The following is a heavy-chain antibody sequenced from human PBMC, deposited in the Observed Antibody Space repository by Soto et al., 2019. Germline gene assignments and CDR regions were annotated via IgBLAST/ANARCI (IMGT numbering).Heavy chain of an antibody. J-gene: IGHJ4*02. D-gene: IGHD2-8*01. Sequence: SETLSLTCAVYGGSFSGYYWSWIRQPPGKGLEWIGEINHSGSTNYNPSLKSRVTISVDTSKSQVVLTMTNMDPVDTATYYCARIGTRSLKVDYWGQGTLVTVSS. CDR2: INHSGST. V-gene: IGHV4-34*01. CDR1: GGSFSGYY. CDR3: ARIGTRSLKVDY.